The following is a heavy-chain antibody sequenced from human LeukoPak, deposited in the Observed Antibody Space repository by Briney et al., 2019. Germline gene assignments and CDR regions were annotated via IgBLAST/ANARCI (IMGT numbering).Heavy chain of an antibody. CDR3: AGSTVTTYQDAFDT. CDR2: IYSSGST. V-gene: IGHV4-4*07. CDR1: GGSISSYY. J-gene: IGHJ3*02. D-gene: IGHD4-17*01. Sequence: SETLSLTCTVSGGSISSYYWSWIRQPAGKGLEWIGRIYSSGSTNYNPSLKSRVTMSVDTSKNQFSLKLSSVTAADTAVYYCAGSTVTTYQDAFDTWGQGTMVTVSS.